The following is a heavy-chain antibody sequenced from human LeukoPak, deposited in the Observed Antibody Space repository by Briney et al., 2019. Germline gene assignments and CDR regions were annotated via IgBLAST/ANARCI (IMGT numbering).Heavy chain of an antibody. CDR1: GYTFTGYY. J-gene: IGHJ4*02. D-gene: IGHD5-18*01. V-gene: IGHV1-2*06. CDR3: ARGGENKGYSYGYEDY. CDR2: INPNSGGT. Sequence: GASVKVSCKASGYTFTGYYIHWVRQAPGQGLEWMGRINPNSGGTNYAQKFQGRVTMTRDTSISTAYMELSRLRSDDTAVYYCARGGENKGYSYGYEDYWGQGTLVTVSS.